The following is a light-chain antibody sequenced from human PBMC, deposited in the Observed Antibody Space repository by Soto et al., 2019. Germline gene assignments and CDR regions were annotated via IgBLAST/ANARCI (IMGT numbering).Light chain of an antibody. CDR2: DVS. CDR3: SSYTSSSTYV. CDR1: SSDVGSSNG. V-gene: IGLV2-18*02. J-gene: IGLJ1*01. Sequence: QSARTQPPPGSGSHRQSVTISCTGTSSDVGSSNGVSWYQQPPGTAPKLMIYDVSNRPSGVPDRFSGSKSGNTASLTISGLQAEDEADYYCSSYTSSSTYVFGTGTKVTVL.